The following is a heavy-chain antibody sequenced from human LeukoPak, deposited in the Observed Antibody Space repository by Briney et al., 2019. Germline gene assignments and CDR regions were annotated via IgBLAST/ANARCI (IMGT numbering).Heavy chain of an antibody. V-gene: IGHV4-34*01. Sequence: SETLSLTCAVYGGSFSGYYWSWIRQPPGKGLEWIGEINHSGSTNYNPSLKSRVTISVDTSKNQFSLKLSSVTAADTAVYYCARGFYGSRSSNLDYWGQGTLVTVSS. D-gene: IGHD3-10*01. CDR3: ARGFYGSRSSNLDY. CDR1: GGSFSGYY. CDR2: INHSGST. J-gene: IGHJ4*02.